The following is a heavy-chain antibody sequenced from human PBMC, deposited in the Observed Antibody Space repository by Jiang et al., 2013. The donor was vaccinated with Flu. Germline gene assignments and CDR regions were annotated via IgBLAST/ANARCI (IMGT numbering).Heavy chain of an antibody. V-gene: IGHV4-61*02. D-gene: IGHD1-26*01. CDR1: GESISRSSYY. J-gene: IGHJ3*02. CDR2: IYSSGNT. CDR3: ASGGIMGEAFDI. Sequence: SGSGLVKPSQTLSLTCTVSGESISRSSYYWSWIRQPAGKGLEWIGRIYSSGNTNYNPSLKSRVTISLDTSKNQFSLSLNSVTAADTAVYYCASGGIMGEAFDIWAQGTLVTVSS.